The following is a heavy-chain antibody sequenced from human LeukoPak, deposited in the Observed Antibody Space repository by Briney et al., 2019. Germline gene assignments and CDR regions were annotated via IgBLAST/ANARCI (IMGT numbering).Heavy chain of an antibody. V-gene: IGHV1-18*01. CDR3: TRDPRHKYGNFDN. CDR1: GYNFATYG. D-gene: IGHD6-6*01. Sequence: ASVKVSCKASGYNFATYGISWVRQAPGQGLEWMGWFAPYNNNGNSAQKIQGRLTMTTDTSTSTASMELRSLRSDDTAVYYCTRDPRHKYGNFDNWGQGTLVTVSS. J-gene: IGHJ4*02. CDR2: FAPYNNNG.